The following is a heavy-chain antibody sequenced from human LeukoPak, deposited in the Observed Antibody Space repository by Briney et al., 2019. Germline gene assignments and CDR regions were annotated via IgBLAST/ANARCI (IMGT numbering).Heavy chain of an antibody. V-gene: IGHV4-61*05. J-gene: IGHJ3*01. CDR2: IYTSGST. D-gene: IGHD1-26*01. CDR1: GGSISSSSYY. Sequence: SETLSLTCTVSGGSISSSSYYWGWIRQPPGKGLEWIGRIYTSGSTNYNPSLKSRVTMSVDTSKNQFSLKLSSVTAADTAVYYCARSYSGSPEGSWGQGTMVTVSS. CDR3: ARSYSGSPEGS.